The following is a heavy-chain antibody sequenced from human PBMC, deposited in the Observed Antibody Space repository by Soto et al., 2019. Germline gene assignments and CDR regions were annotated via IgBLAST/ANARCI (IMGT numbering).Heavy chain of an antibody. Sequence: PGGSLRLSCAASGFPFSGSAMHWVRQASGKGLEWVGRIRSKANSYATAYAASVKGRFTISRDDSKNTAYLQMSSLKTEDTAVYYCTRQDGRGSGSYYTYYYYGMDVWGQGTTVTVS. CDR3: TRQDGRGSGSYYTYYYYGMDV. CDR1: GFPFSGSA. J-gene: IGHJ6*02. D-gene: IGHD3-10*01. V-gene: IGHV3-73*01. CDR2: IRSKANSYAT.